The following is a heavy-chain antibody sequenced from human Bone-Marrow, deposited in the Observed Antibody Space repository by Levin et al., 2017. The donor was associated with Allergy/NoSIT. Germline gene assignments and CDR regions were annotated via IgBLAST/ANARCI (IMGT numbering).Heavy chain of an antibody. Sequence: PSETLSLTCTVSGGSISSGGYYWSWIRQHPGKGLEWIGYIYYSGSTYYNPSLKSRVTISVDTSKNQFSLKLSSVTAADTAVYYCARLSDLIRITMIVVDNYFDYWGQGTLVTVSS. CDR2: IYYSGST. D-gene: IGHD3-22*01. J-gene: IGHJ4*02. V-gene: IGHV4-31*03. CDR1: GGSISSGGYY. CDR3: ARLSDLIRITMIVVDNYFDY.